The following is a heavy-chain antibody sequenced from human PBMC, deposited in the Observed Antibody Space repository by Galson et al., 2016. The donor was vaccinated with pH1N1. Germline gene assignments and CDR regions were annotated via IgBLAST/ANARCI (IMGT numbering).Heavy chain of an antibody. D-gene: IGHD3-3*01. CDR1: GFSLTSERVA. Sequence: PALVKPTQTLTLTCTFSGFSLTSERVAVGWVRQPPGKALEWLALIYGNDDERYSPSLESRVTIPKDTSKNQVVLIMTNMDPVDTARYFCARKLETAGRFWFYFDSWGQGTPVTVSS. CDR2: IYGNDDE. V-gene: IGHV2-5*01. J-gene: IGHJ4*02. CDR3: ARKLETAGRFWFYFDS.